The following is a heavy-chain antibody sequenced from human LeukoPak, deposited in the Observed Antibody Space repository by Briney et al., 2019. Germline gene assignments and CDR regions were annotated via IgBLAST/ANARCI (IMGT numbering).Heavy chain of an antibody. CDR3: ARELGYYDSSGPFDY. CDR1: GFTFSSYG. V-gene: IGHV3-33*01. Sequence: PGGSLRLYCAASGFTFSSYGMQWVRQAPGKGLEWVAVIWYDGSNKYYADSVKGRFTISRDNSKNTLYLQMNSLRAEDTAVYYCARELGYYDSSGPFDYWGQGTLVTVSS. J-gene: IGHJ4*02. CDR2: IWYDGSNK. D-gene: IGHD3-22*01.